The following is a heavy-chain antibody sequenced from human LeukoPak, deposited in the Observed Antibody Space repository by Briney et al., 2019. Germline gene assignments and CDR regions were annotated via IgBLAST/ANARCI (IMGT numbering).Heavy chain of an antibody. Sequence: SETLSLTCTVSGGSISSYYWSWIRQPPGKGLEWIGYIYSSGSTNYNPSLKSRVTISVDTSKNQFSLELSSVTAADTAVYFCARGTESGSYYGYDSWGQGTLVTVSS. CDR2: IYSSGST. D-gene: IGHD3-22*01. CDR1: GGSISSYY. J-gene: IGHJ5*02. CDR3: ARGTESGSYYGYDS. V-gene: IGHV4-59*01.